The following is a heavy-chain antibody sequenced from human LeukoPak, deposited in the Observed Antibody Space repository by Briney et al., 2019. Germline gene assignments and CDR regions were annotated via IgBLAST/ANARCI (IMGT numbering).Heavy chain of an antibody. CDR2: ISRAGGST. CDR3: VKDAYSVRYYASYGLAV. V-gene: IGHV3-43*02. J-gene: IGHJ6*02. Sequence: GGALRVSCAASVYTFAVDVMHRGRHSPGEGLPPQSHISRAGGSTYYVDSVKGRFTISRDNSNNSLYLQMNSLRTEDTALYYCVKDAYSVRYYASYGLAVWGQGTTVTVSS. D-gene: IGHD1-26*01. CDR1: VYTFAVDV.